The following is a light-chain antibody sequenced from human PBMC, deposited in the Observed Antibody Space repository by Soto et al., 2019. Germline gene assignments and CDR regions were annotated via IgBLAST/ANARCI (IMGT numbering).Light chain of an antibody. CDR3: AAWDDSLSGFYV. J-gene: IGLJ1*01. V-gene: IGLV1-47*01. CDR1: SSNIGSNY. Sequence: QSALTQPPSASGTPLQRVTISCSGSSSNIGSNYVYWYQQLPGTAPKLLIYRNNQRPSGVPDRFSGSKSGTSASLAISGLRSEDEADYYCAAWDDSLSGFYVFGTGTKVTVL. CDR2: RNN.